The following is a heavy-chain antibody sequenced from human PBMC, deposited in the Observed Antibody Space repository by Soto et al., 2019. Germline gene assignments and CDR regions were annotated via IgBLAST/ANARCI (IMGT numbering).Heavy chain of an antibody. D-gene: IGHD3-16*02. CDR2: IYYSGST. CDR3: ARADYFSYRIDY. J-gene: IGHJ4*02. V-gene: IGHV4-30-4*08. CDR1: GGSISSGYFY. Sequence: SETLSLTCTVSGGSISSGYFYWSWIRQPPGKGLELIGNIYYSGSTYYNPSLRSRAIMSVDTSQNQFSLKLSSLTAADTAVYFCARADYFSYRIDYWGQGALVTVSS.